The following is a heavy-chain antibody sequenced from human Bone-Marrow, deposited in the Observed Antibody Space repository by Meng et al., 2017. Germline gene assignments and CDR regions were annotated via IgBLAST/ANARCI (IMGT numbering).Heavy chain of an antibody. CDR2: IYHSGST. Sequence: SETLSLTCAVSGYSISSGYYWGWIRQPPGKGLEWIGSIYHSGSTYYNPSLKSRVTISVDTSKNQFSLKLSSVTAADTAVYYCARGDCSGGSCYREDDAFDIWGQGKMV. D-gene: IGHD2-15*01. V-gene: IGHV4-38-2*01. CDR3: ARGDCSGGSCYREDDAFDI. J-gene: IGHJ3*02. CDR1: GYSISSGYY.